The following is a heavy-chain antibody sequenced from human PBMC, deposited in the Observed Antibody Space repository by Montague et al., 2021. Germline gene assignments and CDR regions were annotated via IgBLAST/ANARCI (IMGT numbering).Heavy chain of an antibody. J-gene: IGHJ6*02. CDR2: IYHRGSIYYDPTT. V-gene: IGHV4-34*01. Sequence: SETLSLTCAVYGGSFNAYYWSWIRQSPEKGLEWIGEIYHRGSIYYDPTTDYNPSLQSRVTMAVDASKNQFSLRLRSVTAADTAAYYCARHSVGFVSYYNGLDVWGRGTPVIVSS. D-gene: IGHD3-10*01. CDR3: ARHSVGFVSYYNGLDV. CDR1: GGSFNAYY.